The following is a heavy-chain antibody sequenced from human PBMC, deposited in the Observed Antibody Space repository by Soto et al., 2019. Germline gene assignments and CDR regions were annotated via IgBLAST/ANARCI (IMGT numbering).Heavy chain of an antibody. CDR2: IKQDGSEK. V-gene: IGHV3-7*01. J-gene: IGHJ3*02. CDR3: ASGDGFDI. Sequence: EVQLVEAGGGLVQPGGSLRLSCAASGFTFSNYWMSWVRQGPGKGLEWVANIKQDGSEKYYVDSVKGRFTISRDNAKNSLFLQMNSLGAEDTALYYCASGDGFDISGQGTMVTVFS. CDR1: GFTFSNYW.